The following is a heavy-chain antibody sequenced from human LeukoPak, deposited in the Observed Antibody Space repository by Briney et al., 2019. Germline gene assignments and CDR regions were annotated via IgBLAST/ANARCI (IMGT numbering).Heavy chain of an antibody. CDR3: ARDAGTTRGHTIDY. CDR2: IIPILGIA. V-gene: IGHV1-69*04. J-gene: IGHJ4*02. Sequence: GASVKVSCKASGGTFSSYTISWVRQAPGQGLEWMGRIIPILGIANYAQKFQGRVTITADKSTSTAYMELSSLRSEGTAVYYYARDAGTTRGHTIDYWGQGTLVTVSS. D-gene: IGHD1-1*01. CDR1: GGTFSSYT.